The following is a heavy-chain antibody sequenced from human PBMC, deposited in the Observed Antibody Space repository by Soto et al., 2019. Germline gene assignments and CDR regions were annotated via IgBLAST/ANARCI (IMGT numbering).Heavy chain of an antibody. CDR3: ARDGVVPTMD. D-gene: IGHD5-12*01. CDR2: INPKSGGT. V-gene: IGHV1-2*02. Sequence: VEMVQSGAEVKKPGASVRVSCKASGYTFTGYYVHWVRQAPGQGLEWMGWINPKSGGTNYAQKFQGRVTMTRDTSINTAYMELSSLRSDDTAVYFCARDGVVPTMDWGQGTLVTVSS. CDR1: GYTFTGYY. J-gene: IGHJ4*02.